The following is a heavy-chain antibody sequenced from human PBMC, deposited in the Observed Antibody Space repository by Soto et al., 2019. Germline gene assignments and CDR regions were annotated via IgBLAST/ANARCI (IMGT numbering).Heavy chain of an antibody. CDR2: ISGSGGST. Sequence: GGALRLSYQGSGFTFSTYSMTWVRQAPGKGLEWVSAISGSGGSTYYADSVKGRFTISRDNSKNTLYLQMNSLRAEDTAVYYCANGSKRRWFDPWGQGTLVTVSS. CDR1: GFTFSTYS. J-gene: IGHJ5*02. CDR3: ANGSKRRWFDP. V-gene: IGHV3-23*01.